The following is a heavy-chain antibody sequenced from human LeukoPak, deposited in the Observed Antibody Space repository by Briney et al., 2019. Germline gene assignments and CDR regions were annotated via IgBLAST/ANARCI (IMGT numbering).Heavy chain of an antibody. D-gene: IGHD3-16*02. CDR3: ARTHVWGSYRYTFDY. Sequence: GESLKISCKGSGYSFTSYWIGWVRQMPGKGLEWMGIIYPGDSDTRYSPSFQGQVTISADKSISTAYLQWSSLKASDTAMYYCARTHVWGSYRYTFDYWGQGTLVTVSS. CDR1: GYSFTSYW. V-gene: IGHV5-51*01. J-gene: IGHJ4*02. CDR2: IYPGDSDT.